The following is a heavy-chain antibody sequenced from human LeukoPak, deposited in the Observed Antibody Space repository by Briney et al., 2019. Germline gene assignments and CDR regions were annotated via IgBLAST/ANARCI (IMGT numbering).Heavy chain of an antibody. J-gene: IGHJ6*02. Sequence: GSLRLSCAASGFTFSSYAMHWVRQTPGKGLEWVAVISYDGRKAYYAVSVMGRFTISRDNSKTTLYLQMNSLRAEDTAVYYYARDSHPELHRVSSYYYGVDVWGQGTTVIVSS. V-gene: IGHV3-30*04. CDR3: ARDSHPELHRVSSYYYGVDV. D-gene: IGHD1-26*01. CDR1: GFTFSSYA. CDR2: ISYDGRKA.